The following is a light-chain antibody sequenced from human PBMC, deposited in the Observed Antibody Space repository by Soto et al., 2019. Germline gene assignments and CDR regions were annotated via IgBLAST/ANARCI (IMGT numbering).Light chain of an antibody. Sequence: DIQMTQSPSSLSASVGDRVMITCRASQTIYTYLSWYQQRPGRAPNLLIYAASSLQSGVPSRFSGSGSGTDFTLTISSLQPEDFATYYCQQTYSTPWTFGQGTTVEVK. CDR3: QQTYSTPWT. V-gene: IGKV1-39*01. CDR2: AAS. CDR1: QTIYTY. J-gene: IGKJ1*01.